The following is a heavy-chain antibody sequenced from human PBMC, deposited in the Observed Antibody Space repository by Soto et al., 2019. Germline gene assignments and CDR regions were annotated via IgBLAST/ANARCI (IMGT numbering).Heavy chain of an antibody. CDR1: GYTFTGYY. CDR3: ARGGVLRYFDWLSNDAFDI. V-gene: IGHV1-2*02. Sequence: GGSVKVSYKASGYTFTGYYMHLVRQAPGQGLEWMGWMNPNSGGTNYAQKFQVRVTMTRDTSSSTAYMELSRLRSDDTAVYYCARGGVLRYFDWLSNDAFDIWGQGTMVTVSS. CDR2: MNPNSGGT. D-gene: IGHD3-9*01. J-gene: IGHJ3*02.